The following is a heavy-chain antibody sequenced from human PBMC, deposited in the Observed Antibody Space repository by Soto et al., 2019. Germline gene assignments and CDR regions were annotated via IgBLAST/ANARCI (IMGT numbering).Heavy chain of an antibody. CDR1: GDTLSTHG. D-gene: IGHD5-18*01. CDR3: AAGDSSDTGYH. CDR2: TIPIIGTT. J-gene: IGHJ5*02. Sequence: QVQLVQSGAEVRKPGSSVKVSCKASGDTLSTHGISWVRQAPGQGLEWMGGTIPIIGTTDYAEKFQGRVTITADESTTTSYMELSSLRPAYTAVYYCAAGDSSDTGYHWGPGTLVSVSS. V-gene: IGHV1-69*01.